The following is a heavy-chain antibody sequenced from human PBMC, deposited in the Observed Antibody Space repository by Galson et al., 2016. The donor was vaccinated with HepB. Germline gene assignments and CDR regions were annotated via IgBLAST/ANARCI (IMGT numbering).Heavy chain of an antibody. CDR2: IRSKANSYAT. Sequence: LRLSCAASGFTFGGSDLHWVRQASGKGLEWVGRIRSKANSYATTYGASMKGRFTFSRDDSKNTAYLRMNSLKAEDTAVYYCIRPLYIQGADAYCGGDCYLVMDAFDIWGQGTMVTVSS. CDR1: GFTFGGSD. D-gene: IGHD2-21*01. J-gene: IGHJ3*02. V-gene: IGHV3-73*01. CDR3: IRPLYIQGADAYCGGDCYLVMDAFDI.